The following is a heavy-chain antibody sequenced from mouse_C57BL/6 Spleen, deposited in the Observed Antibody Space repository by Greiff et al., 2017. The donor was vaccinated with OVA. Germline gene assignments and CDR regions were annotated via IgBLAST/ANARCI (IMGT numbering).Heavy chain of an antibody. CDR1: GYSITSGYY. J-gene: IGHJ4*01. Sequence: DVQLQESGPGLVKPSQSLSLTCSVTGYSITSGYYWNWIRQFPGNKLEWMGYISYDGSTTYNPSFKNPISITLDTSKNQVFLKLNTVTTEDTATYYCARGGYYATYAMDYWGQGTSVTVSS. CDR3: ARGGYYATYAMDY. CDR2: ISYDGST. V-gene: IGHV3-6*01. D-gene: IGHD2-3*01.